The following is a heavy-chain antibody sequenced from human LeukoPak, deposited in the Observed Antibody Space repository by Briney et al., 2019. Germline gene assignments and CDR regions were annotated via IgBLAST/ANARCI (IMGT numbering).Heavy chain of an antibody. D-gene: IGHD6-19*01. CDR3: ARHAYSSGWYYFDY. V-gene: IGHV4-39*01. CDR2: IYYSGST. CDR1: GGSISSSSYY. Sequence: SETLSLTCTVSGGSISSSSYYWGWIRQPPGKGLEWTGSIYYSGSTYYNPSLKSRVTISVDTSKNQFSLKLSSVTAADTAVYYCARHAYSSGWYYFDYWGQGTLVTVSS. J-gene: IGHJ4*02.